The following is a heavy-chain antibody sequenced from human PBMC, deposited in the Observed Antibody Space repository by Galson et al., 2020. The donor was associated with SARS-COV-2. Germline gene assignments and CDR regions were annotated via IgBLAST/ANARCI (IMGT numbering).Heavy chain of an antibody. J-gene: IGHJ5*02. D-gene: IGHD6-19*01. Sequence: ASVKVSCKSSGYTFTSYYMHWVRQAPGQGLEWMGIINPSYGSTSYAQKFQGRVTMTRDTSTSTVYMELSSLRSEDTAVYYCTGSPNASGWYFDPWGQGTLVTVSS. CDR2: INPSYGST. V-gene: IGHV1-46*01. CDR3: TGSPNASGWYFDP. CDR1: GYTFTSYY.